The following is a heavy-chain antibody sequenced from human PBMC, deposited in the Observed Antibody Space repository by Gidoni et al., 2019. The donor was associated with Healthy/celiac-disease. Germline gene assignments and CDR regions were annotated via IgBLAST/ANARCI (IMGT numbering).Heavy chain of an antibody. CDR2: IYWDDDK. Sequence: QITLKESGPTLVKPTQTLTLTCTFSGFSLSTSGVGVGWIRQPPGKALEWLALIYWDDDKRYSPSLKSRLTITKDTSKNQVVLTMTNMDPVDTATYYCARGGGDSGSYYRGVGMDVWGQGTTVTVSS. CDR1: GFSLSTSGVG. D-gene: IGHD1-26*01. V-gene: IGHV2-5*02. CDR3: ARGGGDSGSYYRGVGMDV. J-gene: IGHJ6*02.